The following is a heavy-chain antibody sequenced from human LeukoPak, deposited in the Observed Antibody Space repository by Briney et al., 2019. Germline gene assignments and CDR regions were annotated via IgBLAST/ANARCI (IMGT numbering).Heavy chain of an antibody. D-gene: IGHD6-13*01. CDR2: IAYDGTNK. Sequence: PGGSLRLSCAASGFSLNVYAIHWVRQAPGKGLEWVSVIAYDGTNKYYADSVKGRFTISRDNAQNSLYLQMNSLRDEDTAVYYCARSNAAADFWGQGTLVTVSS. J-gene: IGHJ4*02. CDR1: GFSLNVYA. CDR3: ARSNAAADF. V-gene: IGHV3-30-3*01.